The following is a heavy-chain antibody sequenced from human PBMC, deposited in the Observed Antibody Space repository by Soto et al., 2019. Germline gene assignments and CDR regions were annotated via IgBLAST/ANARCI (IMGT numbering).Heavy chain of an antibody. Sequence: QVQLVESGGGVVQPGRSLRLSCAASGFTFSSYAMHWVRQAPGEGLEWVAVMSYDGSNKYYADSVKGRFTISRDNSKNTLYLQMNSLRAEDTAVYYCARFKGCSGGSCYPYFDYWGQGTLVTVSS. J-gene: IGHJ4*02. CDR2: MSYDGSNK. CDR1: GFTFSSYA. CDR3: ARFKGCSGGSCYPYFDY. D-gene: IGHD2-15*01. V-gene: IGHV3-30-3*01.